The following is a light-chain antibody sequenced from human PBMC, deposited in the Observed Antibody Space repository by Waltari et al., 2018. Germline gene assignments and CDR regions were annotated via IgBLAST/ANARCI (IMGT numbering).Light chain of an antibody. CDR2: KAS. V-gene: IGKV1-5*03. CDR3: QQYNGNSRT. CDR1: QSLNNW. J-gene: IGKJ1*01. Sequence: DIELTQSPSTPSASVGDRVTITCRASQSLNNWLAWYQQKPGKAPKLRIYKASTFENGVPSRCSCSGSETEFPLTISCLQPDDFSTDHCQQYNGNSRTFGQGTKVES.